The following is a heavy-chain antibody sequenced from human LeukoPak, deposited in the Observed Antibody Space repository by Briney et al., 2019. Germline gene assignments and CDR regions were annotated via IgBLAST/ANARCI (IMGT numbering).Heavy chain of an antibody. Sequence: GASVKVSCKPSGYTFTSYGISWVRQAPGQGLEWMGWISAYNGNTNYAQKLQGRVTMTTDTSTSTAYMELRSLRSDDTAVYYCARSKGLRLVGGFAYWGQGTLVTVSS. CDR3: ARSKGLRLVGGFAY. D-gene: IGHD2-15*01. V-gene: IGHV1-18*01. CDR2: ISAYNGNT. J-gene: IGHJ4*02. CDR1: GYTFTSYG.